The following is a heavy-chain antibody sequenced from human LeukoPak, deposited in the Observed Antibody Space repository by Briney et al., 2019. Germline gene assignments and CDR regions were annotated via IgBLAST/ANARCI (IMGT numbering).Heavy chain of an antibody. CDR1: GFTFDDYA. V-gene: IGHV3-43D*03. D-gene: IGHD3-10*01. Sequence: GGSLRLSCAASGFTFDDYAMHWVRQAPGKGLEWVSLISWDGGSTYYADSVKGRFTISRDNSKNSLYLQMNSLRAEDTALYYCAKGAFGAPEYFQHWGQGTLVTVSS. J-gene: IGHJ1*01. CDR2: ISWDGGST. CDR3: AKGAFGAPEYFQH.